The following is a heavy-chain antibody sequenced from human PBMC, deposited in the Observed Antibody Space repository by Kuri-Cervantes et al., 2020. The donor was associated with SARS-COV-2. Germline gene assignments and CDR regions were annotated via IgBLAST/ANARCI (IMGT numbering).Heavy chain of an antibody. D-gene: IGHD6-13*01. CDR3: ARVPGPGGYGY. CDR2: LWFDGSHI. Sequence: GGSLRLSCVASGFRFSVYGMHWVRHAPGKGLEWVASLWFDGSHIQYADAVKGRFTISRDNSKNTLYLQMNSLRAEDTAVYYCARVPGPGGYGYWGQGTLVTVSS. CDR1: GFRFSVYG. J-gene: IGHJ4*02. V-gene: IGHV3-30*02.